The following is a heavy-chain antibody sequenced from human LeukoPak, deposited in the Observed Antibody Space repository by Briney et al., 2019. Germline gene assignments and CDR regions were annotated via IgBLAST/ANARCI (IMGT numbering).Heavy chain of an antibody. CDR1: GGSFSGYY. D-gene: IGHD3-22*01. J-gene: IGHJ3*02. V-gene: IGHV4-34*01. Sequence: PSETLSLTCAVYGGSFSGYYSSWIRQPPGKGLEWSGEINHSGSTNYNPSLKSRVTISVDTSKNQFSLKLSSVTAADTAVYYCARMPRFSGYYYRDAFDIWGQGTMVTVSS. CDR3: ARMPRFSGYYYRDAFDI. CDR2: INHSGST.